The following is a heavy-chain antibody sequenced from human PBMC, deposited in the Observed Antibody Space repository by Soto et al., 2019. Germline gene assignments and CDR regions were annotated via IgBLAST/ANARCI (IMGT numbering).Heavy chain of an antibody. CDR2: IWYDGSNK. CDR1: GFTFSSYG. Sequence: QVQLVESGGGVVQPGRSLRLSCAASGFTFSSYGMHWVRQAPGKGLEWVAVIWYDGSNKYYADSVKGRFTISRDNSKNTLYLQMNSLRAEDTAVYYCAREPGIAVAVYYYGMDVWGQGTTVTVSS. J-gene: IGHJ6*02. V-gene: IGHV3-33*01. D-gene: IGHD6-19*01. CDR3: AREPGIAVAVYYYGMDV.